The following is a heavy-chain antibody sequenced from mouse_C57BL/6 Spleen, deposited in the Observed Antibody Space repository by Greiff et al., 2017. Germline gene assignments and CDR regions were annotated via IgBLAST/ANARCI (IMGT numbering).Heavy chain of an antibody. CDR2: IYPGDGDT. CDR1: GYAFSSSW. V-gene: IGHV1-82*01. Sequence: VKLQESGPELVKPGASVKISCKASGYAFSSSWMNWVKQRPGQGLEWIGRIYPGDGDTNYNGKFKGKATLTADKSASTAYMQLSSLTSEDSAVYFCARYYGNYVAMDYWGQGTSVTVSS. D-gene: IGHD2-1*01. J-gene: IGHJ4*01. CDR3: ARYYGNYVAMDY.